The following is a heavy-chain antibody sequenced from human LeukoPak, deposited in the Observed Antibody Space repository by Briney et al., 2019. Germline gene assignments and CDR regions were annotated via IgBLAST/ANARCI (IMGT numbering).Heavy chain of an antibody. D-gene: IGHD6-13*01. CDR1: GFTFKFYA. CDR2: ITGDASVT. Sequence: HSGGSLRLSCAGSGFTFKFYAMTWVRQAPGKGLEWVSGITGDASVTYDADSVKGRFNISRDNSKNTLYLQLNSLRVEDTAVYYCAKAYSSSLYGDAFHIWSQGTKVIVSP. V-gene: IGHV3-23*01. J-gene: IGHJ3*02. CDR3: AKAYSSSLYGDAFHI.